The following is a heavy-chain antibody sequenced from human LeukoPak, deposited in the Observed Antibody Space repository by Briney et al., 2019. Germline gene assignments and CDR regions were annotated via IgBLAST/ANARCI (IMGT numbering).Heavy chain of an antibody. Sequence: GRSLSLSCAASGFTFSSYWMSWVRQAPGKGLEWVANIKQDGSEKYYVDSVKGRFTISRDNAKNSLYLQMNSLRAEDTAVYYCARDLSLWFGELSPFHDYWGQGTLVTVSS. J-gene: IGHJ4*02. V-gene: IGHV3-7*01. CDR1: GFTFSSYW. CDR2: IKQDGSEK. D-gene: IGHD3-10*01. CDR3: ARDLSLWFGELSPFHDY.